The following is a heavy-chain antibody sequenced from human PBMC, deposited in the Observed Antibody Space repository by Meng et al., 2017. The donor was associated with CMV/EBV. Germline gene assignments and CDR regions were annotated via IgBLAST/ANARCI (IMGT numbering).Heavy chain of an antibody. V-gene: IGHV2-5*01. CDR2: IYWNDGE. D-gene: IGHD3-3*01. J-gene: IGHJ4*02. Sequence: FSLSTNGVGVGWIRQPPGKALEWLALIYWNDGERYRPSPKSRLTITKDTSKNQVVLTMTNMDPVDTATYYCERLNDFWSGHLDYFDYWGQGTLVTVSS. CDR1: FSLSTNGVG. CDR3: ERLNDFWSGHLDYFDY.